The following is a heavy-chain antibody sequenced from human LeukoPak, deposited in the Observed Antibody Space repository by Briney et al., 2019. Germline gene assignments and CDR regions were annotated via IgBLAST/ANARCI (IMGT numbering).Heavy chain of an antibody. CDR3: AKDPHAGSSGWWRTYYYYYMDV. D-gene: IGHD6-19*01. CDR2: IYSGGST. CDR1: EFSVGSNY. J-gene: IGHJ6*03. V-gene: IGHV3-53*01. Sequence: GGSLRLSCAASEFSVGSNYMTWVRQAPGKGLEWVSLIYSGGSTYYADSVKGRFTISRDNSKNTLYLQMNSLRAEDTAVYYCAKDPHAGSSGWWRTYYYYYMDVWGKGTTVTVSS.